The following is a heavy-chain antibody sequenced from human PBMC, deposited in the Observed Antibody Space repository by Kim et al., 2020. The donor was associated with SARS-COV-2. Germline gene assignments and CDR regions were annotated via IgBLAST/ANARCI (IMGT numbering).Heavy chain of an antibody. CDR2: INWNGGST. V-gene: IGHV3-20*04. CDR3: ARDPFWGTYCSSTSCQIPIDY. D-gene: IGHD2-2*01. CDR1: GFTFDDYG. Sequence: GGSLRLSCAASGFTFDDYGMSWVRQAPGKGLEWVSGINWNGGSTGYADSVKGRFTISRDNAKNSLYLQMNSLRAEDTALYYCARDPFWGTYCSSTSCQIPIDYWGQGTLVTVSS. J-gene: IGHJ4*02.